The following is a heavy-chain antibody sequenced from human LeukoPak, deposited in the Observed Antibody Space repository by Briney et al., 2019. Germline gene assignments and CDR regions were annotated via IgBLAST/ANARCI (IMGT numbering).Heavy chain of an antibody. V-gene: IGHV4-59*01. J-gene: IGHJ4*02. D-gene: IGHD1-26*01. CDR2: IYYSGST. CDR3: ARGGSYYSFDY. CDR1: GGSIDRYY. Sequence: SETLSLTCTVSGGSIDRYYWSWIRQPPGKGLEWIGYIYYSGSTNYNPSLKSRVTISVDTSKNQFSLKLSSVTAADTAVYYCARGGSYYSFDYWGQGTLVTASS.